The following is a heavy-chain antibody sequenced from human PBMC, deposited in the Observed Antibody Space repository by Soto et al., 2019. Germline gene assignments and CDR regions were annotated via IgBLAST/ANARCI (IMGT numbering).Heavy chain of an antibody. Sequence: GGSLRLSCAASGFTFSSHWMHWVRQAPGKGLVWVSRINGDGSSTSYADSVKGRFTISRDNAKNMLYLQVNSLRADDTAVYYCAGSPGLSRISGTTPGAWGQGTLVTVSS. D-gene: IGHD1-7*01. CDR3: AGSPGLSRISGTTPGA. CDR1: GFTFSSHW. J-gene: IGHJ5*01. CDR2: INGDGSST. V-gene: IGHV3-74*01.